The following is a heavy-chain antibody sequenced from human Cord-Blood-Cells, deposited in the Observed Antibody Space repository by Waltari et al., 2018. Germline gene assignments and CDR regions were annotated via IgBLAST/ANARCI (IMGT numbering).Heavy chain of an antibody. V-gene: IGHV4-34*01. D-gene: IGHD1-26*01. CDR2: INHSGST. CDR1: GGSFSGYY. J-gene: IGHJ4*02. CDR3: ARCLSGSYYY. Sequence: QVQLQQWGAGLLKPSETPSLTCAVHGGSFSGYYWSWIRQPPGKGMEWIGEINHSGSTNYNPSRKSLVTISVDTSKNQFSLHLSSVTAADTAVYYCARCLSGSYYYWGQGTLVTVSS.